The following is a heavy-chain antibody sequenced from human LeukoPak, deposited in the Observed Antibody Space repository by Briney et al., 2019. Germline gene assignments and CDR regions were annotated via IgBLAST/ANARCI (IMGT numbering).Heavy chain of an antibody. CDR2: ISWNSGSI. Sequence: GRSLRLSCAASGFTFDDYAMHWVRQAPGKGLEWVSGISWNSGSIGYADSVKGRFTISRDNAKNSLYLQMNSLRAEDMALYYCAKGSYYDFWSGEGPHYYYYMDVWGKGTTVTVSS. CDR3: AKGSYYDFWSGEGPHYYYYMDV. V-gene: IGHV3-9*03. J-gene: IGHJ6*03. D-gene: IGHD3-3*01. CDR1: GFTFDDYA.